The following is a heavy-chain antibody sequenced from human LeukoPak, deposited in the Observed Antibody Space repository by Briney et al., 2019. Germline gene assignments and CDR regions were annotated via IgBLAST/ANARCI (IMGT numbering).Heavy chain of an antibody. CDR2: IYHSGST. Sequence: SETLSLTCTVSGYSISSGYYWGWIRPPPGKGLEWIGSIYHSGSTYYNPSLKSRVTISVDTSKNQFSLKLSSVTAADTAVYYCARVIDGYKHYFDYWGQGTLVTVSS. CDR3: ARVIDGYKHYFDY. CDR1: GYSISSGYY. J-gene: IGHJ4*02. D-gene: IGHD5-24*01. V-gene: IGHV4-38-2*02.